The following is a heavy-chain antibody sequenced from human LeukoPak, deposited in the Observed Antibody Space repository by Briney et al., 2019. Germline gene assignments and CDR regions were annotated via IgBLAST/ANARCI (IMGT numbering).Heavy chain of an antibody. J-gene: IGHJ4*02. V-gene: IGHV4-34*01. D-gene: IGHD3-22*01. CDR1: GGSFSGYY. CDR3: ARLKYYYDSSGYYYAQPFDY. Sequence: PSETLSLTCAVYGGSFSGYYWSWIRQPPGKGLEWIGEINHSGSTNYNPSLKSRVTISVDTSKNQFSLKLSSVTAADTAAYYCARLKYYYDSSGYYYAQPFDYWGQGTLVTVSS. CDR2: INHSGST.